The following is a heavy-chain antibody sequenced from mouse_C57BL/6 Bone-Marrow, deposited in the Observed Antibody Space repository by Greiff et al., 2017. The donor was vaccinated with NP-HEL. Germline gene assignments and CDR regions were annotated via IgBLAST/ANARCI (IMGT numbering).Heavy chain of an antibody. CDR2: IWRGGST. Sequence: VMLVESGPGLVQPSQSLSITCTVSGFSLTSYGVHWVRQSPGKGLEWLGVIWRGGSTDYNAAFMSRLSITKDNSKSQVFFKMNSLQADDTAIYYCAKNGVYGSSAFAYWGQGTLVTVSA. V-gene: IGHV2-5*01. D-gene: IGHD1-1*01. J-gene: IGHJ3*01. CDR1: GFSLTSYG. CDR3: AKNGVYGSSAFAY.